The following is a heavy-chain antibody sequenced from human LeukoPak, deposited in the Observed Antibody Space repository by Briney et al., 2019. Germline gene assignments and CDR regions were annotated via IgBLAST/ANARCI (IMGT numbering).Heavy chain of an antibody. CDR1: GLTFSSYS. Sequence: PGGSLGLSCAASGLTFSSYSMNWVRQAPGKGLEWVSSISSSSSYIYYADSVKGRFTISRDNAKNSLYLQMNSLRAEDTAVYYCARDISGWYYFDYWGQGTLVTVSS. J-gene: IGHJ4*02. D-gene: IGHD6-19*01. CDR2: ISSSSSYI. V-gene: IGHV3-21*01. CDR3: ARDISGWYYFDY.